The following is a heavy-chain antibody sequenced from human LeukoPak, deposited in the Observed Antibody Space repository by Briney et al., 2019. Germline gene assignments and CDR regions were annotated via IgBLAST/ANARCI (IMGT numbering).Heavy chain of an antibody. J-gene: IGHJ4*02. CDR3: AREGIAVAGPLDY. CDR1: GFTFSSYW. CDR2: INSDGSST. V-gene: IGHV3-74*01. Sequence: GGSLRLSCAASGFTFSSYWMHWVRQAPGKGLVWVSRINSDGSSTSYADSVKGRFTISRDNAKNALYLQMDSLRAEDTAVYYCAREGIAVAGPLDYWGQGTLVTVSS. D-gene: IGHD6-19*01.